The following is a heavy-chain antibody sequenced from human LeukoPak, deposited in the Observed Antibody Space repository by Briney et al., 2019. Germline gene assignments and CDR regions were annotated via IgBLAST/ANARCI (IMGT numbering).Heavy chain of an antibody. CDR2: IRYDGSNK. J-gene: IGHJ6*03. D-gene: IGHD2-2*01. Sequence: GGSLRLSCAASGFTFSSYGMHWVRQAPGKGLEWVAFIRYDGSNKYYADSVKGRFTISRDNSKNTLYLQMNSLRAEDTAVYYCAKDQGEVVPAAIGGYMDVWGKGTTVTVSS. V-gene: IGHV3-30*02. CDR3: AKDQGEVVPAAIGGYMDV. CDR1: GFTFSSYG.